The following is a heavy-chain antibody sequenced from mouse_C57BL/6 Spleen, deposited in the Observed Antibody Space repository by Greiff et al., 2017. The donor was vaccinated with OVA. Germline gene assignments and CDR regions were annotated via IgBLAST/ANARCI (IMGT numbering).Heavy chain of an antibody. Sequence: VQLQQSGPVLVKPGASVKMSCKASGYTFTDYYMNWVKQSHGKSLEWIGVINPYNGGTSYNQKFKGKATLTVDKSSSTAYMELNSLTSEDSAVYYCARRSSNWDWFAYWGQGTLVTVSA. CDR2: INPYNGGT. D-gene: IGHD4-1*01. CDR3: ARRSSNWDWFAY. CDR1: GYTFTDYY. V-gene: IGHV1-19*01. J-gene: IGHJ3*01.